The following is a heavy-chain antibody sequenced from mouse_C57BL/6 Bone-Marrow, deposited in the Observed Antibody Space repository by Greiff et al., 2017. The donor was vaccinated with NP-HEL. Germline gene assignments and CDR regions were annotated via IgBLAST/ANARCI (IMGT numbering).Heavy chain of an antibody. Sequence: VQLQQSGAELVKPGASVKISCKASGYAFSSYWMNWVKQRPGKGLEWIGQIYPGDGDTNYNGKFKGKATLTADKSSSTAYMQLSSLTSEDSAVYFCARGYYGSFYYYAMDYWGQGTSVTVSS. CDR3: ARGYYGSFYYYAMDY. CDR1: GYAFSSYW. J-gene: IGHJ4*01. CDR2: IYPGDGDT. D-gene: IGHD1-1*01. V-gene: IGHV1-80*01.